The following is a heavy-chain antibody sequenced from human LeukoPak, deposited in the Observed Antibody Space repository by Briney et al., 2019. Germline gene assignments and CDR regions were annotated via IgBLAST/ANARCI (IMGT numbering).Heavy chain of an antibody. Sequence: PGGSLRLSCAASGFTFSSYSMNWVRQAPGKGLEWVSYISSSSSTIYYADSVKGRFTISRDNAKNSLYLQMNSLRAEDTAVYYCARGRQPLDYWGQRTLVTVSS. CDR2: ISSSSSTI. CDR3: ARGRQPLDY. V-gene: IGHV3-48*01. J-gene: IGHJ4*02. CDR1: GFTFSSYS. D-gene: IGHD6-13*01.